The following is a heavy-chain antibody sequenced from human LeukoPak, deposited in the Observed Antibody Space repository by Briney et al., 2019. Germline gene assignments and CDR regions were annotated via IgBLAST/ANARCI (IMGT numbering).Heavy chain of an antibody. CDR3: ARDPPLITAAGSRYFQH. D-gene: IGHD6-13*01. J-gene: IGHJ1*01. CDR1: GFTFSSYW. Sequence: GGSLRLSCAASGFTFSSYWMSWVRQAPGKGLEWVANIKQDGSEKYYVDSVKGRFTISRDNAKNSLYLQMNTLRAEDTAVYYCARDPPLITAAGSRYFQHWGQGTLVTVSS. CDR2: IKQDGSEK. V-gene: IGHV3-7*01.